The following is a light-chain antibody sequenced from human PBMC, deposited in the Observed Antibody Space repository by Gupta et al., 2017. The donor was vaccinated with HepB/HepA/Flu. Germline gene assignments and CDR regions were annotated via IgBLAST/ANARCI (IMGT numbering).Light chain of an antibody. CDR2: EVS. Sequence: SSLTHPASVSGSPGQSITISCTGTSSDIGGYSYVSWYQQHPGKYPKLMIYEVSHRPSGISNRFSGSKSGNTASLTISGLQAEDEADYYCSSYTTSSTRVFGGGTKVTVL. CDR3: SSYTTSSTRV. V-gene: IGLV2-14*01. J-gene: IGLJ3*02. CDR1: SSDIGGYSY.